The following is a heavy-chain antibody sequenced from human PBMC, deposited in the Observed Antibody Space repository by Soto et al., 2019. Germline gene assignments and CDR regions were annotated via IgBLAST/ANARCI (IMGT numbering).Heavy chain of an antibody. D-gene: IGHD6-13*01. J-gene: IGHJ3*02. CDR1: GYTFTGYY. V-gene: IGHV1-2*04. CDR3: ARIAAAGTSDAFDI. Sequence: ASVKVSCKASGYTFTGYYMHWVRQAPGQGLEWMGWINPNSGGTNYAQKFQGWVTMTRDTSISTAYMELSRLRSDDTAVYYCARIAAAGTSDAFDIWGQGTMVTVS. CDR2: INPNSGGT.